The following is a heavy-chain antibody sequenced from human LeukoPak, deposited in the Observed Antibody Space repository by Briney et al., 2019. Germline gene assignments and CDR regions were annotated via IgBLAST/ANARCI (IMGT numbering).Heavy chain of an antibody. D-gene: IGHD1-14*01. J-gene: IGHJ4*02. Sequence: KPSETLSLTCTVSGYSISSGYYWGWIRQPPGKGLEWIGSIYHGGSTYYDPSLKSRDTISVDTSKNQFSLKLSSVTAADTAVYFCARDSWPEVVRFDYWGQGTLVTVSS. CDR2: IYHGGST. CDR1: GYSISSGYY. V-gene: IGHV4-38-2*02. CDR3: ARDSWPEVVRFDY.